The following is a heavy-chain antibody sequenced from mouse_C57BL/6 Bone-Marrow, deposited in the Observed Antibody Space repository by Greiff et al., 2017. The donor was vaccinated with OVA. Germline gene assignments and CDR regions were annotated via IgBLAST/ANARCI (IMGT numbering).Heavy chain of an antibody. V-gene: IGHV1-55*01. CDR1: GYTFTSYW. CDR2: IYPGSGRT. CDR3: ARSGITTVEGDFAMDY. Sequence: QVQLQQPGAELVKPGASVKMSCKASGYTFTSYWITWVKQRPGQGLEWIGDIYPGSGRTNYNEKFKSKATLTVDTSSSTAYMQLSSLTSEDSAVYYCARSGITTVEGDFAMDYWGQRTSVTVSS. D-gene: IGHD1-1*01. J-gene: IGHJ4*01.